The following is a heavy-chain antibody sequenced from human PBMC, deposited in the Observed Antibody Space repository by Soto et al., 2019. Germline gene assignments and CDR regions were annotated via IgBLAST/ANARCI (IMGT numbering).Heavy chain of an antibody. CDR3: ARGRYSYGYGNYYFDY. V-gene: IGHV1-18*04. D-gene: IGHD5-18*01. Sequence: ASVQVSCKASGYTFTSYGISWVRQAPGQGLEWMGWISAYNGNTNYAQKLQGRVTMTTGTSTSTAYMELRSLRSDDTAVYYCARGRYSYGYGNYYFDYWGQGTLVTV. CDR2: ISAYNGNT. J-gene: IGHJ4*02. CDR1: GYTFTSYG.